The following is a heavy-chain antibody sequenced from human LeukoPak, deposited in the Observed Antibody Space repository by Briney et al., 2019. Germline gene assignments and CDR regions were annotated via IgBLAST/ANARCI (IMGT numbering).Heavy chain of an antibody. CDR1: GVSFSGYY. V-gene: IGHV4-34*01. J-gene: IGHJ4*02. Sequence: TSETLCLACAVYGVSFSGYYWSWIRQPPGRGLEWIGEINHSGSTNYNPSLKSRVTISVDTSKNQFSLKLSSVTAADTAVYYCARGFTLAVAATPRFDYWGQGTLVTVSS. D-gene: IGHD2-15*01. CDR3: ARGFTLAVAATPRFDY. CDR2: INHSGST.